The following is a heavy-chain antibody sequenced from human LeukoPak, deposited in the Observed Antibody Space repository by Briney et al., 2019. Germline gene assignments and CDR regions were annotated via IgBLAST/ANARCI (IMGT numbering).Heavy chain of an antibody. V-gene: IGHV3-43*01. CDR1: GFTFDDYT. CDR2: ISWDGGST. Sequence: AGGSLRLSCAASGFTFDDYTMHWVRQAPGKGLERVSLISWDGGSTYYADSVKGRFTISRDNSKNSLYLQMNSLRTEDTALYYCAKDGQRGAMVTGEFDYWGQGTLVTVSS. D-gene: IGHD5-18*01. J-gene: IGHJ4*02. CDR3: AKDGQRGAMVTGEFDY.